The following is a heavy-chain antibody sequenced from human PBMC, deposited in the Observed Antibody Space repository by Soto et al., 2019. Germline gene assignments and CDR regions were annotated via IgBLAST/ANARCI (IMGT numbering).Heavy chain of an antibody. Sequence: EVQLVESGGGLGKPGGSLRLSCAASGFTFSSYSMNWVRPAPGKGLEWVSSISSSSSYIYYADSVKGRFTISRDNAKNSLYLQMNSLRAEDTAVYYCARDVYSSSRYFDDWGQGTLVTVSS. V-gene: IGHV3-21*01. J-gene: IGHJ4*02. CDR3: ARDVYSSSRYFDD. D-gene: IGHD6-6*01. CDR1: GFTFSSYS. CDR2: ISSSSSYI.